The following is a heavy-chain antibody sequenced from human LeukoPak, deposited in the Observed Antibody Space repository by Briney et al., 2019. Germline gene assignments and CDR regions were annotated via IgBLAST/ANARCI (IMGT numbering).Heavy chain of an antibody. CDR2: ISGSGGST. V-gene: IGHV3-23*01. Sequence: PGGSLRLSCAASGFKFSSYSMKWVRQAPGKGLEWVSAISGSGGSTYYADSVKGRFTISRDNSKNTLYLQMNSLRAEDTAVYYCAKANSITIFGVISPVDYWGQGTLVTVSS. CDR3: AKANSITIFGVISPVDY. CDR1: GFKFSSYS. D-gene: IGHD3-3*01. J-gene: IGHJ4*02.